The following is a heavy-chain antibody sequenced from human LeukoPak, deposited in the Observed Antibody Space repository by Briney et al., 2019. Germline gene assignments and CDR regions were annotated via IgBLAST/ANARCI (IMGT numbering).Heavy chain of an antibody. D-gene: IGHD5-18*01. J-gene: IGHJ3*02. CDR3: AKSSYRDTAMAHDAFDI. V-gene: IGHV3-23*01. CDR1: GFTFSSYA. Sequence: PGGSLRLSCAASGFTFSSYAMSWVRQAPGKGLEWVSAISGSGGSTYYADSVKGRFTISRDNSKNTLYLQMNSLRAEDTAVYYCAKSSYRDTAMAHDAFDIWGQGTVVTVSS. CDR2: ISGSGGST.